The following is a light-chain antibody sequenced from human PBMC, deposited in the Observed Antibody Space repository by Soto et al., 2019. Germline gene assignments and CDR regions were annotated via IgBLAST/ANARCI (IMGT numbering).Light chain of an antibody. V-gene: IGLV2-14*01. CDR3: SSYTNINTVV. CDR1: SSDVGGYKY. CDR2: EVS. J-gene: IGLJ2*01. Sequence: QSALTQPASVSGSPGQSITISCTGTSSDVGGYKYVSWYQQYPGKAPKLMIYEVSNRPSGVSNRFSGSKSGQTASLTISGLQAEDEADYYCSSYTNINTVVFGGGTKVTVL.